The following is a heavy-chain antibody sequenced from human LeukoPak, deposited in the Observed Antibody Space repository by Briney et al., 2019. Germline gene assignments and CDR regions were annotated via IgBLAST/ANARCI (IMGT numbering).Heavy chain of an antibody. V-gene: IGHV3-74*01. Sequence: GGSLRLSCAASGFTFSSYWMHWVRQAPGKGLVWVSRINSDGSSTSYADSVKGRFTISRDNAKNTLYLQMNSLRAEDTAVYYCAGGDGDYTWFDPWGQGTLVTVSS. CDR3: AGGDGDYTWFDP. CDR2: INSDGSST. J-gene: IGHJ5*02. D-gene: IGHD4-17*01. CDR1: GFTFSSYW.